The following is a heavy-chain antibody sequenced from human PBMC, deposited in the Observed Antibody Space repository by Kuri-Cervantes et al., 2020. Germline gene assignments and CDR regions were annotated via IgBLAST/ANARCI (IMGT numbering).Heavy chain of an antibody. D-gene: IGHD1-26*01. CDR1: GGSFSGYY. CDR2: INHSGTT. Sequence: SETLSLTCAVYGGSFSGYYCNWIRQPPGKGLEWIGEINHSGTTNYNPSLKSRVTISVDTSKNQFSLKLSSVTAADTAVYYCARSESGSYYYYYGMDVWGQGTTVTVSS. J-gene: IGHJ6*02. CDR3: ARSESGSYYYYYGMDV. V-gene: IGHV4-34*01.